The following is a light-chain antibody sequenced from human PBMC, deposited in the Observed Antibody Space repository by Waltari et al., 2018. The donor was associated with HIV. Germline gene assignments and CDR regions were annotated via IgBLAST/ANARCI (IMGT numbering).Light chain of an antibody. J-gene: IGKJ1*01. V-gene: IGKV1-5*03. CDR2: QAS. CDR3: HQYASFSGT. CDR1: QNVGAF. Sequence: DIRLTQSPSTLSASAGDRVAITCRAGQNVGAFLAWYQQKPGKPPKLLIYQASNLEGGVPSRFSGSVSGSYFTLTINGLQSDDFATYYCHQYASFSGTFGQGTKVEL.